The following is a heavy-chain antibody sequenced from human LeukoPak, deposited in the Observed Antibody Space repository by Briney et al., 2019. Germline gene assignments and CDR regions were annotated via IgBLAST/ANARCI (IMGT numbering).Heavy chain of an antibody. CDR2: ISTHNTNK. D-gene: IGHD3-16*01. V-gene: IGHV1-18*01. CDR1: GYRFISDG. J-gene: IGHJ4*02. CDR3: ARVGGTAGEQHFSH. Sequence: ASVKVSCKASGYRFISDGISWVRQAPGQGLEWMGWISTHNTNKNYAQKFQDRVIMTTDTSTTTAYLELRSLRSDDTAIYFCARVGGTAGEQHFSHWGQGTLVTVSP.